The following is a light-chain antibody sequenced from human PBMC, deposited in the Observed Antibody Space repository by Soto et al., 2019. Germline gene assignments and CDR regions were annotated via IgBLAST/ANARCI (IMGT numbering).Light chain of an antibody. CDR1: QSIGGF. V-gene: IGKV1-39*01. Sequence: DIQMTQSPSSLSVSVGDRVTITCRASQSIGGFLNWYQQKLGKAPKLLIYAASSLQSGVPSRFSGCGSGTDFTLTISSLQPEDFATYYCQQSYSTPLTFGGGTQVEI. CDR3: QQSYSTPLT. CDR2: AAS. J-gene: IGKJ4*01.